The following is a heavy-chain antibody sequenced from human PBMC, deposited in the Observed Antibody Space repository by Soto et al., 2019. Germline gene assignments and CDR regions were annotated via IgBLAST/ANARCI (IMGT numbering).Heavy chain of an antibody. CDR1: GYIMTTYG. J-gene: IGHJ4*02. CDR2: ISAYNDHT. Sequence: QVQLVQSGTEVKKPGASVKVSCKASGYIMTTYGVSWVRQAPGQGLEWVGWISAYNDHTNYAQKFQGRVTMTTDTSTSTPYMELRRLRSDDTAVYYCARGTYFDYWGQGTLVTVSS. D-gene: IGHD1-1*01. CDR3: ARGTYFDY. V-gene: IGHV1-18*01.